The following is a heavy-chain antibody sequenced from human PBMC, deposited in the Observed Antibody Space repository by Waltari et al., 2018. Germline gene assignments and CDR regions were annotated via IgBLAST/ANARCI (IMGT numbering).Heavy chain of an antibody. CDR1: GYPFTGYS. CDR2: INPKSGGT. D-gene: IGHD1-26*01. V-gene: IGHV1-2*02. Sequence: QVQLVQSGAAVKKPGASVTVSCKASGYPFTGYSMHWVRQAPGQGLEWMGWINPKSGGTNYAQKCQGRDTMTRDTSISTAYMELSRLRSDDTAVYYCARGNIELWERQWYYFDYWGQGTLVTVSS. J-gene: IGHJ4*02. CDR3: ARGNIELWERQWYYFDY.